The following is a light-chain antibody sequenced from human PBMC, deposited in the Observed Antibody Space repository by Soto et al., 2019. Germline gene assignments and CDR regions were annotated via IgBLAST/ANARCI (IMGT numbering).Light chain of an antibody. CDR2: DAS. CDR1: QSISSW. Sequence: DIQITHSPSTLSASVLYRVTITSRASQSISSWLAWYQQKPGKAPKLLIYDASSLESGVPSRFSGSGSGTEFTLTISSLQPDDFATYYCQQYNSYSALTFGGGTKVDI. CDR3: QQYNSYSALT. V-gene: IGKV1-5*01. J-gene: IGKJ4*01.